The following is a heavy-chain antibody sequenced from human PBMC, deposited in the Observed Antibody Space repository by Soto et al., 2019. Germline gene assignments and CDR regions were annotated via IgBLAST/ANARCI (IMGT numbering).Heavy chain of an antibody. J-gene: IGHJ6*02. V-gene: IGHV6-1*01. CDR2: TYYRSKWYN. D-gene: IGHD6-13*01. Sequence: SETLSLTCAISGDSVSTDIDAWNWLRQSPSRGLEWLGRTYYRSKWYNDYAVSVKSRITINPDTSKNQFSLQLNSVTPEDTAVYYCARDSKAAGDYYYYYGMEVWGQGNTVTVSS. CDR3: ARDSKAAGDYYYYYGMEV. CDR1: GDSVSTDIDA.